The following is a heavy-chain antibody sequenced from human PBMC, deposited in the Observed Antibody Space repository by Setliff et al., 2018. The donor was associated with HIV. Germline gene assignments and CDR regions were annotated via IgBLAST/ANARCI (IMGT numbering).Heavy chain of an antibody. CDR3: ARGPVSGYDRGWVDS. J-gene: IGHJ4*02. CDR2: IDHSGGP. V-gene: IGHV4-34*01. Sequence: NPSETLSLTCTVSGGSISNYYWSWIRQSPGKGLEWIGEIDHSGGPNYKSSLKSRVTITIDTSKNQFSLKVTSVTAADTAIYYCARGPVSGYDRGWVDSWGQGTQVTVSS. D-gene: IGHD5-12*01. CDR1: GGSISNYY.